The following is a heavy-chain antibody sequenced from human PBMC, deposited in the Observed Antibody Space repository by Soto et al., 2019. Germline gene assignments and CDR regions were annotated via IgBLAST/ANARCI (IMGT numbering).Heavy chain of an antibody. CDR2: ICYSDST. D-gene: IGHD2-8*02. V-gene: IGHV4-61*01. CDR3: AREAVVYETEDYAGYGMDV. Sequence: SETLFLTCTVSGYYVSSGRQYWGRLPQPPGKGLEWIDYICYSDSTNYKPPLNSRVTTSVDTSKNQFCLKLSSLTAADTAVYYCAREAVVYETEDYAGYGMDVWGQGTTVTVSS. J-gene: IGHJ6*02. CDR1: GYYVSSGRQY.